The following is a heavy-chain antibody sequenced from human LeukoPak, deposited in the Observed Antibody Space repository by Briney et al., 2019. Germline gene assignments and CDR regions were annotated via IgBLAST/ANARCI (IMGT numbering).Heavy chain of an antibody. V-gene: IGHV3-23*01. J-gene: IGHJ4*02. CDR2: ISVSGGST. D-gene: IGHD5-18*01. CDR1: GFTFSSYA. Sequence: GGSLRLSCAASGFTFSSYAMSWVRQAPGKGLEWVSAISVSGGSTYYADSMKGRFTISRDNSKNTLYLQMNSLRAEDTAVYYCADGTAPGDYWGQGTLVTVSS. CDR3: ADGTAPGDY.